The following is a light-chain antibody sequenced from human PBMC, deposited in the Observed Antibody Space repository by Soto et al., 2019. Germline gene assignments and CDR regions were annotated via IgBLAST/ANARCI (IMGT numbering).Light chain of an antibody. J-gene: IGKJ5*01. CDR3: QQYGNSPMT. V-gene: IGKV3-20*01. Sequence: EIVLTQSPGTLSLSPGERATLSCRASQSVASSYLAWYQHKAGQAPRLLISGVSSRDAGIPDRFSGSGSGTDFTLTISRLEPEDFALYYCQQYGNSPMTFGQGTRLEIK. CDR2: GVS. CDR1: QSVASSY.